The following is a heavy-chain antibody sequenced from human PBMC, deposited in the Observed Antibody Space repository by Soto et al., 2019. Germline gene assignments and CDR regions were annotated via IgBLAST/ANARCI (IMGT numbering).Heavy chain of an antibody. J-gene: IGHJ4*02. CDR1: GFIFSSSD. V-gene: IGHV3-21*06. D-gene: IGHD3-22*01. CDR3: ARKSNSDMSGYDYFDY. CDR2: INYNGVYS. Sequence: EGQLVESGGGLVEPGGSLRLSCAASGFIFSSSDMTWVRQAPGKGLEYVSSINYNGVYSFYAEAAKGRFVIYRDNAKNSLFLQINSLTAEDTAVYFCARKSNSDMSGYDYFDYWGQGTLVIVSS.